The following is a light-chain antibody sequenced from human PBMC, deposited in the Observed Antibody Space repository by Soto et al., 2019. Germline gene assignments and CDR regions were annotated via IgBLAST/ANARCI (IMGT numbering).Light chain of an antibody. CDR3: QQYGSSPT. CDR1: QSVSNNY. CDR2: GAS. J-gene: IGKJ5*01. V-gene: IGKV3-20*01. Sequence: EIVLTQSPGTLSLSPGERATLSCRASQSVSNNYLAWYQQKPGQAPRRLIYGASSRATGIPDRFSGSGSGTDFTLTISRPEPEDFAVYYCQQYGSSPTFCEGTRLEIK.